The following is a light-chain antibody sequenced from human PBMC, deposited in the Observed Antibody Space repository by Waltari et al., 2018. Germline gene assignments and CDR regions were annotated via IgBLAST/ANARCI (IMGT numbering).Light chain of an antibody. CDR2: DAS. V-gene: IGKV3-11*01. Sequence: IVLTQSPATLSLSPGERATLSCRASQSVRTNLAWYQQKPGQAPRLLIYDASHRATGIPSRFSGSGSGTDFTLTISNLQPEDFATYFCHQSYKAPQTFGGGTRLEIK. CDR3: HQSYKAPQT. J-gene: IGKJ4*01. CDR1: QSVRTN.